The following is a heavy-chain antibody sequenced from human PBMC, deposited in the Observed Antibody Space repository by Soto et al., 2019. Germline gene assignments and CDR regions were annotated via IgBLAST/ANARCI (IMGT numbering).Heavy chain of an antibody. J-gene: IGHJ4*02. CDR3: VSQRTSVLTQAYYDY. D-gene: IGHD2-8*01. CDR1: GGSVSNSNYY. Sequence: SETLSLTCTVSGGSVSNSNYYWGWIRQSPGKGLEWIGSVYYRGRSYSKSSVKSRVTISVDTSKNQFSLNLNSVTASDTAVYYCVSQRTSVLTQAYYDYWGPGALVTVSS. CDR2: VYYRGRS. V-gene: IGHV4-39*01.